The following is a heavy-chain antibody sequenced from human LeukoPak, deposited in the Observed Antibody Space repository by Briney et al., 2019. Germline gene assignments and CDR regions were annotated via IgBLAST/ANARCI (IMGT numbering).Heavy chain of an antibody. CDR1: GGTFSSYA. D-gene: IGHD5-18*01. V-gene: IGHV1-69*06. Sequence: SVKVSCKASGGTFSSYAISWVRQAPGQGLEWMGGIIPIFGTANYAQKFQGRVTITADKSTSTAYMELSSLRSDDTAVYYCARGPVPLRGYSYGNSQPFDPWGQGTLVTVSS. CDR2: IIPIFGTA. J-gene: IGHJ5*02. CDR3: ARGPVPLRGYSYGNSQPFDP.